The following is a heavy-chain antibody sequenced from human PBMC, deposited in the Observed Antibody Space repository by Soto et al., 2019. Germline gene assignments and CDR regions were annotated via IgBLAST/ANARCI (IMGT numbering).Heavy chain of an antibody. CDR1: GFAFSSYG. V-gene: IGHV3-30*03. CDR3: ATGLEVGVLYSGMKV. D-gene: IGHD2-15*01. J-gene: IGHJ6*02. CDR2: ISHDGNNK. Sequence: PGGSLRLSGAASGFAFSSYGMHWVRQAPGKGLEWVAVISHDGNNKYYADSVKGRFTISRDNSKNTLFLQMSSLGVEDTAVFYCATGLEVGVLYSGMKVWGQGTTVTVSS.